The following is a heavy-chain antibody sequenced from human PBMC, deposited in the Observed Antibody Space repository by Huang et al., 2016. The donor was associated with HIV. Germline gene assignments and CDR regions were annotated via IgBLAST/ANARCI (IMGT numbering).Heavy chain of an antibody. J-gene: IGHJ4*02. V-gene: IGHV4-59*01. Sequence: PGLVKPSETLSLTCTVSGDSINSDYWSWVRQPPGKGLEWVGHISHSGTPGYNPSLKGRANISIDTSKTQFSLRLTSVTAADTAVYYCARYVPVAQYFFRYWGQGALVTVSS. CDR2: ISHSGTP. D-gene: IGHD6-19*01. CDR1: GDSINSDY. CDR3: ARYVPVAQYFFRY.